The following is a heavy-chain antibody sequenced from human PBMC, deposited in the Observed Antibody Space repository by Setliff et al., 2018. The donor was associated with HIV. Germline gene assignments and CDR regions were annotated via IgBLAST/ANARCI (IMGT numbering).Heavy chain of an antibody. D-gene: IGHD2-15*01. CDR1: GYTFTSYG. J-gene: IGHJ6*02. CDR2: ISAYISDPI. CDR3: ARSGGSCYSPGCYYYAMDV. V-gene: IGHV1-18*01. Sequence: ASVKVSCKASGYTFTSYGISWVRQAPGQGLEWMGWISAYISDPIYYADSVKGRFTISRDNAKNSLYLQMNSLRAEDTAVYYCARSGGSCYSPGCYYYAMDVWGQGTTVTVSS.